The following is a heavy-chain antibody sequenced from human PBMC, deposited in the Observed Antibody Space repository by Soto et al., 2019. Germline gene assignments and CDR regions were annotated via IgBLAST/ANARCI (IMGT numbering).Heavy chain of an antibody. Sequence: GGSLRLSCAASGFTFSSYGMHWVRQAPGKGLEWVAVISYDGSNKYYADSAKGRFTISRDNSKNTLYLQMNSLRAEDTAVYYCAKVNYYDSSGYYYYGMDVWGKGTTVTVSS. CDR2: ISYDGSNK. D-gene: IGHD3-22*01. V-gene: IGHV3-30*18. CDR1: GFTFSSYG. J-gene: IGHJ6*04. CDR3: AKVNYYDSSGYYYYGMDV.